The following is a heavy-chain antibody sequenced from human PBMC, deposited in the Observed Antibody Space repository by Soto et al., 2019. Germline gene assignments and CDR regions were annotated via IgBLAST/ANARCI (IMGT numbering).Heavy chain of an antibody. CDR1: GGSFSGYY. J-gene: IGHJ6*03. CDR3: ARGRRGAHYYYYYMDV. D-gene: IGHD4-17*01. Sequence: SETLSLTCAVYGGSFSGYYWSWIRQPPGKGLEWIGEINHSGSTNYNPSLKSRVTISVDTSKNQFSLKLSSVTAADTAVYYCARGRRGAHYYYYYMDVWGKGTTVTVSS. V-gene: IGHV4-34*01. CDR2: INHSGST.